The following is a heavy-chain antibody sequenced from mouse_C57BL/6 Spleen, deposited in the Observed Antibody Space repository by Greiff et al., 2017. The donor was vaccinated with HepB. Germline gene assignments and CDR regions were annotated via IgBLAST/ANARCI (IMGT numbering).Heavy chain of an antibody. CDR1: GYSITSGYD. V-gene: IGHV3-1*01. D-gene: IGHD2-1*01. CDR2: ISYSGST. CDR3: ARAGNYGFAY. Sequence: EVQGVESGPGMVKPSQSLSLTCTVTGYSITSGYDWHWIRHFPGNKLEWMGYISYSGSTNYNPSLKSRISITHDTSKNHFFLKLNSVTTEDTATYYCARAGNYGFAYWGQGTLVTVSA. J-gene: IGHJ3*01.